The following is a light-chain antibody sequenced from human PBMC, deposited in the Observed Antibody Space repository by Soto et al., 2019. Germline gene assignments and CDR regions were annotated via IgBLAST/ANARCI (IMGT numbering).Light chain of an antibody. V-gene: IGKV1-12*01. CDR3: QQANSFPLT. CDR1: QSISSG. J-gene: IGKJ4*01. Sequence: DIQMTQSPSTVSASVVEIVTITCRASQSISSGLAWYQQKPGKAPKLLIYDASSLESGVPSRFSGSGSGTDFTLTISSLQPEDFATYYCQQANSFPLTFGGGTKVDIK. CDR2: DAS.